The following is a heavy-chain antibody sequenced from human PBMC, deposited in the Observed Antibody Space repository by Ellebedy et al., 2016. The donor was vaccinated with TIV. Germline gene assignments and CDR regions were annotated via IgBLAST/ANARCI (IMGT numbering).Heavy chain of an antibody. V-gene: IGHV1-3*04. D-gene: IGHD3-3*01. CDR2: INTGNGNT. J-gene: IGHJ6*02. CDR1: GYSFTSYW. Sequence: GESLKISXKGSGYSFTSYWIGWVRQAPGQGPEWMGWINTGNGNTKYSQRFQGRVTITSDTSATTAYMELSSLRSEDTAIYYCATREWVDPMDVWGQGTTVIVSS. CDR3: ATREWVDPMDV.